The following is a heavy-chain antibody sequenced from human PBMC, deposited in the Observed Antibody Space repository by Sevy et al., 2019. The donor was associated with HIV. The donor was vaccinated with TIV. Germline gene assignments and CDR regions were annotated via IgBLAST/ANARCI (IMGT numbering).Heavy chain of an antibody. CDR2: ISAYNGNT. CDR1: GYTFTSYG. Sequence: ASVKVSCKASGYTFTSYGISWMRQAPGQGLEWMGWISAYNGNTNYAQKLQGRVTMTTDTSTSTAYMELRSLRSDDTAMYYCALTDCSGGSCYSEFDPWGQGTLVTVSS. J-gene: IGHJ5*02. V-gene: IGHV1-18*04. CDR3: ALTDCSGGSCYSEFDP. D-gene: IGHD2-15*01.